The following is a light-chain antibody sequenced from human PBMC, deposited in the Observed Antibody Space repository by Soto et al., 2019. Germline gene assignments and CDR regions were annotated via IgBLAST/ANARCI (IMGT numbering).Light chain of an antibody. CDR3: QQRSNRLT. Sequence: DIVLTQCPGIRSLSPGERDTPSCRASQSISGYSAWSQQKPGQAPRLLIYDASNRATGIPARFSGSGSGTVFTLTISSLEPEDFADYYCQQRSNRLTFGGGTQVDIK. CDR1: QSISGY. CDR2: DAS. V-gene: IGKV3-11*01. J-gene: IGKJ4*01.